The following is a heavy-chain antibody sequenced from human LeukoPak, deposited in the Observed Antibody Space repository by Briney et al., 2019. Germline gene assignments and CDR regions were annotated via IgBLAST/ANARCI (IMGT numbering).Heavy chain of an antibody. Sequence: GSVTETLMATGYTSTSYYMHWVRPAPGQGLEWMGIINPSDGNTSYAQKFQGRLTTTRDTSTSTVYMELSSLRSEDTAVYYCATVIYYYDSSGSSFDYWGQGTLVTVSS. CDR3: ATVIYYYDSSGSSFDY. D-gene: IGHD3-22*01. CDR2: INPSDGNT. V-gene: IGHV1-46*01. CDR1: GYTSTSYY. J-gene: IGHJ4*02.